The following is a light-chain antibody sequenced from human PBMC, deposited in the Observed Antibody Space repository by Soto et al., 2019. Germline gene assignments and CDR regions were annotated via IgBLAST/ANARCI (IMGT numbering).Light chain of an antibody. CDR2: GAS. Sequence: EIVMTQSPATLSVSPGERATLSCRASQSVSSNLAWYQQKPGQAPRLLIYGASPRATGIPARFSGSGSGTKVTHTLSNLRSEDFAGFYWQQENHLPPWTFGQGTKVEIK. V-gene: IGKV3-15*01. CDR3: QQENHLPPWT. J-gene: IGKJ1*01. CDR1: QSVSSN.